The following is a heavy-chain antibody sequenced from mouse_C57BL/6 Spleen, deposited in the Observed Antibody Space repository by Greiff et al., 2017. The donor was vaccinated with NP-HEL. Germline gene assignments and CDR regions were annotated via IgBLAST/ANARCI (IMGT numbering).Heavy chain of an antibody. D-gene: IGHD1-1*01. Sequence: EVMLVESGGGLVQPGGSLSLSCAASGFTFTDYYMSWVRQPPGKALEWLGFIRNKANGYTTEYSASVKGRFTISRDNSQSILYLQMNALRAEDSATYYCARYYHYYGSSSAWFAYWGQGTLVTVSA. CDR2: IRNKANGYTT. V-gene: IGHV7-3*01. J-gene: IGHJ3*01. CDR1: GFTFTDYY. CDR3: ARYYHYYGSSSAWFAY.